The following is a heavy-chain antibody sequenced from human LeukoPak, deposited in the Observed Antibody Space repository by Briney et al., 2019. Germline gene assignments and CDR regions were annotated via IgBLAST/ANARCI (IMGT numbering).Heavy chain of an antibody. D-gene: IGHD3-16*01. J-gene: IGHJ5*02. V-gene: IGHV3-30*18. CDR2: ISYDGSNK. CDR3: AKGPSTLRSYNWFDP. CDR1: GFTFSSYG. Sequence: PGGSLRLSCAASGFTFSSYGMHWVRQAPGKGLEWVAVISYDGSNKYYADPVKGRFTISRDNSKNTLYLQMNSLRAEDTAVYYCAKGPSTLRSYNWFDPWGQGTLVTVSS.